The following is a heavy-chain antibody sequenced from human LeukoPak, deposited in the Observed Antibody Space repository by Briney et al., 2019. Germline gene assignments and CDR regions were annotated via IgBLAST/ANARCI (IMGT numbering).Heavy chain of an antibody. Sequence: PGGSLRLSCAASAFTFSSYGMHWVRQAPGKGLEWVAVISYDGSNKYYADSVKGRFTISRDNSKNTLYLQMNSLRAEDTAVYYCARDRHSNYIRFSYYYMDVWGKGTTVTVSS. CDR3: ARDRHSNYIRFSYYYMDV. CDR2: ISYDGSNK. CDR1: AFTFSSYG. D-gene: IGHD4-11*01. V-gene: IGHV3-30*19. J-gene: IGHJ6*03.